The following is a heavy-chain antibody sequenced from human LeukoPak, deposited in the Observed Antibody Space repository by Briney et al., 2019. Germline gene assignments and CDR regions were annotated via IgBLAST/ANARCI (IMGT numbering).Heavy chain of an antibody. CDR2: IIPIFGTA. CDR3: ARVPLGGYYDSSGYYFDY. D-gene: IGHD3-22*01. Sequence: ASVKVSCKASGGTFSSYAISWVRQAPGQGLEWMGGIIPIFGTANYAQKFQGRVTITTDESTSTAYMELSSLRSEDTAVYYCARVPLGGYYDSSGYYFDYWGQGTLVTVSS. J-gene: IGHJ4*02. V-gene: IGHV1-69*05. CDR1: GGTFSSYA.